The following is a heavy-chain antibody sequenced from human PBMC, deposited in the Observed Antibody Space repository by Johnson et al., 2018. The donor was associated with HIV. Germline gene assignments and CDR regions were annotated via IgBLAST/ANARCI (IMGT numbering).Heavy chain of an antibody. CDR2: ISWNSGSI. V-gene: IGHV3-9*01. D-gene: IGHD6-19*01. Sequence: VQLVESGGGLVQPGGSLRLSCTASGFTFGDYAMSWFRQAPGKGLEWVSGISWNSGSIGYADSVKGRFTISRDNAKNSLYLQMNSLRAEDTALYYCAKDRAVAGYDALDIWGQGTMVTVSS. CDR1: GFTFGDYA. J-gene: IGHJ3*02. CDR3: AKDRAVAGYDALDI.